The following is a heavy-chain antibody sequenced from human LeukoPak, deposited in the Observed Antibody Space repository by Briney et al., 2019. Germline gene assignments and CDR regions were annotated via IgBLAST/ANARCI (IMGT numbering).Heavy chain of an antibody. V-gene: IGHV3-23*01. CDR3: AKDQTGYSSSWYGWAFDY. Sequence: GGSLRLSCAASGFTFSSCAMSWVRQAPGKGLEWVSAISGSGGSTYYADSVKGRFTISRDNSKNTLYLQMNSLRAEDTAVYYCAKDQTGYSSSWYGWAFDYWGQGTLVTVSS. CDR2: ISGSGGST. D-gene: IGHD6-13*01. J-gene: IGHJ4*02. CDR1: GFTFSSCA.